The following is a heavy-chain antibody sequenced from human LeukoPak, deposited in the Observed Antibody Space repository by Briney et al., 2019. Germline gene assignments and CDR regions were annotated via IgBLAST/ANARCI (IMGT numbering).Heavy chain of an antibody. CDR3: ARLGPPNFSSSTASGPDY. CDR2: IYYSGST. CDR1: GGSISSSSYY. V-gene: IGHV4-39*01. J-gene: IGHJ4*02. D-gene: IGHD6-6*01. Sequence: SETLSLTCTVSGGSISSSSYYWGWIRQPPGKGLEWIGSIYYSGSTYYNPSLKGRVTISVDTSKNQFSLKLSSVTAADTAVYYCARLGPPNFSSSTASGPDYWGQGTLVTVSS.